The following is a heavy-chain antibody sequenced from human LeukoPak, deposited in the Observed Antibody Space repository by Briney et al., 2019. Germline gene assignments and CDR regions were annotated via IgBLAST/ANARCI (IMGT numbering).Heavy chain of an antibody. D-gene: IGHD6-6*01. Sequence: GGSLRLSCAASGFTFSKSALSWVRQAPGKGLEWVSTISRSGDNTYYADSVKGRFTISRDNSKNTLYLRMNSLRAEDTAVYYCAARSSNYYYYYMDVWGHGTAVTVSS. CDR1: GFTFSKSA. J-gene: IGHJ6*03. V-gene: IGHV3-23*01. CDR2: ISRSGDNT. CDR3: AARSSNYYYYYMDV.